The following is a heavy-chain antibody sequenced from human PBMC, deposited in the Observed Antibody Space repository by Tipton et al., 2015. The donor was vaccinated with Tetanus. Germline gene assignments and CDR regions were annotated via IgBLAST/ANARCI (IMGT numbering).Heavy chain of an antibody. CDR3: ARTSGYMYSDC. D-gene: IGHD3-3*01. V-gene: IGHV4-59*01. J-gene: IGHJ4*02. CDR1: GGSISTYH. CDR2: IDYFGST. Sequence: TLSLTCTVSGGSISTYHWNWIRQSTGKGLEWIGYIDYFGSTKYNPSLKSRVAMSVDTSKNQLSLRLNSVTSADTAVYYCARTSGYMYSDCWGQGTLVTFSS.